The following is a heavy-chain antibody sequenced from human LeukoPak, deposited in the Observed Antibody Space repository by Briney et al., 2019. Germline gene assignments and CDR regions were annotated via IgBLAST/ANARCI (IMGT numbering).Heavy chain of an antibody. CDR3: ARVEPGYSSSWYGVDY. J-gene: IGHJ4*02. CDR1: GFAFSSYE. CDR2: ISGSGSTI. Sequence: GGSLRLSCAASGFAFSSYEMNWVRQAPGKGLEWVSYISGSGSTIYYADSVKGRFTISRDNAKNSLYLQMNSLRAEDTAVYYCARVEPGYSSSWYGVDYWGQGTLVTVSS. V-gene: IGHV3-48*03. D-gene: IGHD6-13*01.